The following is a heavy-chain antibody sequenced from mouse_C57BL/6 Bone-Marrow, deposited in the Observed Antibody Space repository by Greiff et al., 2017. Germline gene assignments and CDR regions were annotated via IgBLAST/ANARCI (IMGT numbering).Heavy chain of an antibody. Sequence: VQLQQSGAELVKPGASVKLSCKASGYTFTSYWMHWVKQRPGQGLEWIGMIHPNSGSTNYNEKFKSKATLTVDKSSSTAYMQLSSLTSEDSAVYYCASLMVTKYFDVWGTGTTVTVSS. V-gene: IGHV1-64*01. D-gene: IGHD2-3*01. CDR3: ASLMVTKYFDV. CDR2: IHPNSGST. CDR1: GYTFTSYW. J-gene: IGHJ1*03.